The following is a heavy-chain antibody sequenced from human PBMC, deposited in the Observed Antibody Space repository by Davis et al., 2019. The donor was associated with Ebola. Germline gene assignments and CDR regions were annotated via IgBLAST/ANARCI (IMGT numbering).Heavy chain of an antibody. Sequence: GESLKISCAASGFTFSSYGMHWVRQAPGKGLEWVAIIWHDGSNKYYADSVKGRFTISRDSSKNTVYLQMNSLRAEDTAVYYCAKDMGRLDYYDSSGYSLDYWGQGTLVTVSS. D-gene: IGHD3-22*01. CDR2: IWHDGSNK. V-gene: IGHV3-33*06. J-gene: IGHJ4*02. CDR3: AKDMGRLDYYDSSGYSLDY. CDR1: GFTFSSYG.